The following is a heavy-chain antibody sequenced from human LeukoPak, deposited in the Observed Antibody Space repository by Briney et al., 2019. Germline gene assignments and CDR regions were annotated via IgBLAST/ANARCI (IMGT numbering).Heavy chain of an antibody. CDR2: MNPNSGNT. Sequence: ASVKVSCKASGYTFSSYDINWVRQATGQGLEWMGWMNPNSGNTGYAQKFQGRVTITRNTSISTAYMELSSLRSEDTAVYYCARVSRSSNWYLDYWGQGTLVTVSS. V-gene: IGHV1-8*03. J-gene: IGHJ4*02. CDR3: ARVSRSSNWYLDY. CDR1: GYTFSSYD. D-gene: IGHD6-13*01.